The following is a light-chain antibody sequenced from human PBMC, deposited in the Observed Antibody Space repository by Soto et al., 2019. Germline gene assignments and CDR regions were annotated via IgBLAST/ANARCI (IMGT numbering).Light chain of an antibody. V-gene: IGKV3-15*01. J-gene: IGKJ4*01. CDR1: QSINTN. Sequence: EIVMTQSPATLSLSPGERATLSCRASQSINTNLAWYQQSPGRAPRLFIYHASTSATGIPDRFSGSGSGTEFTLTTLSLQSEDFAVCSCQQYTVQSITFDGGTKVEIK. CDR2: HAS. CDR3: QQYTVQSIT.